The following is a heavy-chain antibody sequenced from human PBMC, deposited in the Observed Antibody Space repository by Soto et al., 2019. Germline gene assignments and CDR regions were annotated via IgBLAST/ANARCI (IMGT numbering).Heavy chain of an antibody. Sequence: ASVKVSCKASGYTFTSYAMHWVRQAPGQRLEWMGWINAGNGNTKYSQKFQGRVTITRDTSASTAYMELSSPRSEDTAVYYCARSRGYYDSSGYHPDAFDIWGQGTMVTVSS. J-gene: IGHJ3*02. CDR2: INAGNGNT. V-gene: IGHV1-3*01. CDR3: ARSRGYYDSSGYHPDAFDI. CDR1: GYTFTSYA. D-gene: IGHD3-22*01.